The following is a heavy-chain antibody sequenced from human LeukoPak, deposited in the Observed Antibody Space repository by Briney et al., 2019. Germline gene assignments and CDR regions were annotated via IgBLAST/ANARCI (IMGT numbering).Heavy chain of an antibody. Sequence: ASVTVSCKASGYTFTRYYMHWVQQAARQEREGMEWINPKSGGTNYAQKLQGRVTMTRDTSISTAYMELSRLRSDDTAVYYTATDRATVTTSGSPFLSSWGQGNLVTVTA. CDR1: GYTFTRYY. J-gene: IGHJ5*02. V-gene: IGHV1-2*02. CDR3: ATDRATVTTSGSPFLSS. D-gene: IGHD4-17*01. CDR2: INPKSGGT.